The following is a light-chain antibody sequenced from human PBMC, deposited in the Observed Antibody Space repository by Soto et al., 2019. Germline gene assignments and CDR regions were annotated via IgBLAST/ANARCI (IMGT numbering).Light chain of an antibody. CDR3: QQYNSYS. CDR1: QSIRNW. Sequence: DLQMTPSPSTLSASLGDRVTNTCRASQSIRNWLAWYQQRPGKAPNLLIYKASSLESGVPSRFSGSGSGTEFTLTISSLQPDDFATYYCQQYNSYSFGQGTKVDIK. CDR2: KAS. V-gene: IGKV1-5*03. J-gene: IGKJ1*01.